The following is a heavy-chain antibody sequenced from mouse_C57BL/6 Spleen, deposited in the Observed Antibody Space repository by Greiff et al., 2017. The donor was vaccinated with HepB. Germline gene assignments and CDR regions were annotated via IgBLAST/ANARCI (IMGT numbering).Heavy chain of an antibody. CDR2: SDPSDSYT. CDR3: ARASWDYFDY. J-gene: IGHJ2*01. Sequence: QVQLQQPGAELVMPGASVKLSCKASGYTFTSYWMHWVKQRPGQGLEWIGESDPSDSYTNYNQKFKGKSTLTVDKSSSTAYMQLSSLTSEDSAVYYCARASWDYFDYWGQGTTRTVSS. CDR1: GYTFTSYW. V-gene: IGHV1-69*01.